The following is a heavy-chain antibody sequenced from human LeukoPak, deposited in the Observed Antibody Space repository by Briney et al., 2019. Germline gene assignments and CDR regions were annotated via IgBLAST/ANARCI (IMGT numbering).Heavy chain of an antibody. CDR1: GFTFSDYY. CDR2: ISSSGSTK. J-gene: IGHJ3*01. V-gene: IGHV3-11*01. Sequence: GGSLRLSCAASGFTFSDYYMCWIRQAPGKGLEWISYISSSGSTKYYADSVRGRFTISRDNAKKSLYLQMNSLRAEDTAVYYCARPSLATSWYNDFDLWGQGTMVTVSS. D-gene: IGHD6-13*01. CDR3: ARPSLATSWYNDFDL.